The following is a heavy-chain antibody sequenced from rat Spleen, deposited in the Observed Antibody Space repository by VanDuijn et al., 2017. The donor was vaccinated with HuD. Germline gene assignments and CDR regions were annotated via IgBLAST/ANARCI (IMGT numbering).Heavy chain of an antibody. J-gene: IGHJ2*01. D-gene: IGHD1-4*01. CDR3: TAHGNRVSRFAY. Sequence: EVQLVASGGGLVQPGGSMKLSCAASGFTFSNYDMAWVRQAPTKGLEWVASMSYDGSSFYYRDSVRGRFTISRDNAKSTLYLQMDSLRSEDTATYYCTAHGNRVSRFAYWGQGVMVTVSS. CDR1: GFTFSNYD. V-gene: IGHV5-22*01. CDR2: MSYDGSSF.